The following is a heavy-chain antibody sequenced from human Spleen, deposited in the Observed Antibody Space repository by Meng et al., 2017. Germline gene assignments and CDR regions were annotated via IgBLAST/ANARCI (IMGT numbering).Heavy chain of an antibody. CDR3: ARGFIAAAGSDY. CDR2: ILPVLDTT. CDR1: GGTFSDSP. V-gene: IGHV1-69*11. Sequence: QVQLVQSGAEVKRPGSSVKVSCRASGGTFSDSPITWVRQAPGHGLEWMGTILPVLDTTNYAQRFQGRVTITADYMELASLTSDDTAIYYCARGFIAAAGSDYWGQGTLVTVSS. J-gene: IGHJ4*02. D-gene: IGHD6-13*01.